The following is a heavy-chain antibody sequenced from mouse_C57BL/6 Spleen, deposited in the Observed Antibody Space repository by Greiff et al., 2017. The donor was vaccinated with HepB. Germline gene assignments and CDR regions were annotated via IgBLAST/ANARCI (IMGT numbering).Heavy chain of an antibody. CDR1: GYTFTSYW. V-gene: IGHV1-59*01. CDR3: ARRGNYGNPHFDV. CDR2: IDPSDSYT. D-gene: IGHD2-1*01. J-gene: IGHJ1*03. Sequence: QVQLQQPGAELVRPGTSVKLSCKASGYTFTSYWMHWVKQRPGQGLEWIGVIDPSDSYTNYNQKFKGKATLTVDTSSSTAYMQLSSLTSEDSAVYYCARRGNYGNPHFDVWGTGTTVTVSS.